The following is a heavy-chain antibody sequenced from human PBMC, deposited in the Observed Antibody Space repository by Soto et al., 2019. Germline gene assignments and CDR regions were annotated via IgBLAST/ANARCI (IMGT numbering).Heavy chain of an antibody. V-gene: IGHV4-34*01. CDR3: ARGRSGGSCYSVFTSCGLTFDY. CDR1: GGSFSGYY. D-gene: IGHD2-15*01. CDR2: FNHSGST. Sequence: QVQLQQWGAGLLKPSETLSLTCAVYGGSFSGYYWSWIRQPPGKGLEWIGEFNHSGSTNYNPSLKSRVAISVDTSKNQFSLKLRSVTAADTAVYYCARGRSGGSCYSVFTSCGLTFDYWVQGTLVTVSS. J-gene: IGHJ4*02.